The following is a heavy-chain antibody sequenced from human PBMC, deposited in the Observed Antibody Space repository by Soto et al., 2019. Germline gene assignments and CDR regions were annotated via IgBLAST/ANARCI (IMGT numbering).Heavy chain of an antibody. CDR1: GGTFSSYA. J-gene: IGHJ6*02. CDR3: AREAGLPEHYYYYGMDV. CDR2: IIPIFGTA. D-gene: IGHD2-21*02. Sequence: SVKVSCKASGGTFSSYAISWVRQAPGQGLEWMGGIIPIFGTANYAQKFQGRVTITADESTSTAYMGLSSLRSEDTAVYYCAREAGLPEHYYYYGMDVWGQGTTVTVSS. V-gene: IGHV1-69*13.